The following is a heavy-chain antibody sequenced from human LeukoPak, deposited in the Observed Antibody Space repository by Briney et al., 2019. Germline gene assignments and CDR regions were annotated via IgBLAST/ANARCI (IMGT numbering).Heavy chain of an antibody. Sequence: GRSLRLSCAASGFTFSSYAMHWVRQAPGKGLEWVAVISYDGSNKYYADSVKGRFTISRDNSKNTLYLQMNSPRAEDTAVYYCATGNAEGEKYYYYGMDVWGKGTTVTVSS. V-gene: IGHV3-30-3*01. D-gene: IGHD1-1*01. CDR2: ISYDGSNK. CDR3: ATGNAEGEKYYYYGMDV. CDR1: GFTFSSYA. J-gene: IGHJ6*04.